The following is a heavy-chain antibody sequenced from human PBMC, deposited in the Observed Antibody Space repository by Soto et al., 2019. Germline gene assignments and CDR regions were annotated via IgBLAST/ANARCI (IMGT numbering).Heavy chain of an antibody. D-gene: IGHD3-3*01. J-gene: IGHJ4*02. CDR2: IYYSGST. Sequence: QLQLQESGPGLVKPSETLSLTCTVSGGSISSTSYYWGWIRQPPGKGLEWIGSIYYSGSTSYNPSLKSRATISVDTSKNQFPLKLSSVTAADTAVYYCARRVRFSWPLDYWGQGTLVTVSS. CDR1: GGSISSTSYY. V-gene: IGHV4-39*01. CDR3: ARRVRFSWPLDY.